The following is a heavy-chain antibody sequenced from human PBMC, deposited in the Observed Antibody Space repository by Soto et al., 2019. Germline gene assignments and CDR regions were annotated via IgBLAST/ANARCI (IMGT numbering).Heavy chain of an antibody. CDR1: GLTFRNYA. V-gene: IGHV3-23*01. J-gene: IGHJ2*01. CDR2: ITATGDRE. D-gene: IGHD6-13*01. CDR3: AKDLGGPEAGTRYFDL. Sequence: EVHLLESGGGLVQPGGSLRLSCAASGLTFRNYAMGWVRQAPGKGLEWVSGITATGDREQYIESVRGRFTISRDNSQNTLYMQMNSLRAEDTAVYYCAKDLGGPEAGTRYFDLWGRGSLVTVSS.